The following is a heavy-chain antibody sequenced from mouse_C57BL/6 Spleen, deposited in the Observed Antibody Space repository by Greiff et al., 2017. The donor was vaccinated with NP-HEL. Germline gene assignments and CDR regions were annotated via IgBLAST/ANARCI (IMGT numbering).Heavy chain of an antibody. Sequence: EVKLVESGGGLVKPGGSLKLSCAASGFTFSDYGMHWVRQAPEKGLEWVAYISSGSSTIYYADTVKGRCTISRDNAKNTRFLQMTSLRSEDTAIYYCARVNVYWYFDVWGTGTTVTVSS. J-gene: IGHJ1*03. V-gene: IGHV5-17*01. CDR3: ARVNVYWYFDV. CDR1: GFTFSDYG. CDR2: ISSGSSTI.